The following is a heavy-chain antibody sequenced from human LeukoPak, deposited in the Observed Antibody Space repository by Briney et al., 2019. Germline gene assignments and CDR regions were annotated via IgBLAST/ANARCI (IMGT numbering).Heavy chain of an antibody. J-gene: IGHJ5*02. CDR3: ARGGGWRRHYYDSSGYAQENWFDP. V-gene: IGHV4-34*01. Sequence: SETLSLTCAVYGGSFSGYYWSWIRQPPGKGLEWIGEINHSGSTNYNPSLKSRVTISVDTSKNQFSLKLSSVTAADTAVYYCARGGGWRRHYYDSSGYAQENWFDPWGQGTLVTVSS. CDR1: GGSFSGYY. CDR2: INHSGST. D-gene: IGHD3-22*01.